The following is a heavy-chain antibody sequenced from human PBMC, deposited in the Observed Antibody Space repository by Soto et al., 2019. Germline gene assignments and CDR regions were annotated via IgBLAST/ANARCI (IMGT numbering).Heavy chain of an antibody. V-gene: IGHV1-18*01. CDR3: AGWWDCSGGSCYSDTWFDP. D-gene: IGHD2-15*01. Sequence: ASVKVSCKASGYTFTSYGISWVRQAPGQGLEWMGWISAYNGNTNYAQKLQGRVTMTTDTSTSTAYMELRSLRSDDTAVYYCAGWWDCSGGSCYSDTWFDPWGQGTLVTVSS. CDR1: GYTFTSYG. CDR2: ISAYNGNT. J-gene: IGHJ5*02.